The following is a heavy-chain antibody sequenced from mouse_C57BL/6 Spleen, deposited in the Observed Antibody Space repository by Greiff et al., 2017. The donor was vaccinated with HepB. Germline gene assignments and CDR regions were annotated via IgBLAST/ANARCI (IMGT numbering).Heavy chain of an antibody. Sequence: QVQLKQSGAELVKPGASVKMSCKASGYTFTSYWITWVKQRPGQGLEWIGDIYPGSGSTNYNEKFTSKATLTVDTSSSTAYMKLSSLTSVDSAVYYCARWALYAMDYWGQGTSVTFSS. CDR3: ARWALYAMDY. CDR2: IYPGSGST. V-gene: IGHV1-55*01. CDR1: GYTFTSYW. J-gene: IGHJ4*01.